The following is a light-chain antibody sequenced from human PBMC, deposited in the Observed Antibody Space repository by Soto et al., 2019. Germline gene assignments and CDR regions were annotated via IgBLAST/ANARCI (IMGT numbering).Light chain of an antibody. CDR2: GAS. CDR3: QQYATSTGT. Sequence: EIVLTQSPGTLSLSPWERATLSCRASQSVSSSYLAWYQQKPGQAPRLLIYGASSRATGIPDRFSGSGSGTDFTLTISRLEPEDFAVYYCQQYATSTGTFGQGTKVDIK. CDR1: QSVSSSY. J-gene: IGKJ1*01. V-gene: IGKV3-20*01.